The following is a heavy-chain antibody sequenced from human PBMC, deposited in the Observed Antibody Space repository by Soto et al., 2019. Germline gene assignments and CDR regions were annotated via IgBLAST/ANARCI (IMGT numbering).Heavy chain of an antibody. J-gene: IGHJ4*02. CDR2: ISYDGSNK. CDR3: AKSPRQYGSGSPLDY. D-gene: IGHD3-10*01. CDR1: GFTFSSYG. Sequence: QSGGSLRLSCAASGFTFSSYGMHWVCQAPGKGLEWVAVISYDGSNKYYADSVKGRFTISRDNSKNTLYLQMNSLRAEDTAVYYCAKSPRQYGSGSPLDYWGQGTLVTVSS. V-gene: IGHV3-30*18.